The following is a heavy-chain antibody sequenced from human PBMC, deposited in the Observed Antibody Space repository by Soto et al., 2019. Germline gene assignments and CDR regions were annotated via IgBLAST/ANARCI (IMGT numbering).Heavy chain of an antibody. CDR3: ARDYFLWYFDY. V-gene: IGHV4-59*01. D-gene: IGHD1-26*01. Sequence: SETLSLTCIVSGGSISGYYWTWIRQPPGKGLEWIANIYYSGGTTYNPSLKSRVTMSLDTSKNQFSLRLSSVTAADTAVYYCARDYFLWYFDYWGRGTLVTVSS. J-gene: IGHJ4*02. CDR1: GGSISGYY. CDR2: IYYSGGT.